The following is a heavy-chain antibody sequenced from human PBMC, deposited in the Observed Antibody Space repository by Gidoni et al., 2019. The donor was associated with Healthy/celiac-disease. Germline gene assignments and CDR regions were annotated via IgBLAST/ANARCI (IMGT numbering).Heavy chain of an antibody. J-gene: IGHJ6*02. CDR3: TRQDYYYYCGMDV. Sequence: EVQLVESGGGLVQPGRSLRLSCTASGLTYGAYAMSWVRQAPGKGLEGVGVIRSKAYGGTTEYAASVKGRFTISRDDSKSIAYLQMNSLKTEDTAVYYCTRQDYYYYCGMDVWGQGTTVTVSS. CDR1: GLTYGAYA. V-gene: IGHV3-49*04. CDR2: IRSKAYGGTT.